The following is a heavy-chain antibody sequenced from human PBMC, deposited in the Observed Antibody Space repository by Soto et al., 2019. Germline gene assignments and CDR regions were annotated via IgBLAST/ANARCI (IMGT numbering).Heavy chain of an antibody. CDR1: GFTFSDYY. D-gene: IGHD2-15*01. Sequence: QVQLVESGGGLVKPGGSLRLSCAASGFTFSDYYMSWIRQAPGKGLEWVSYISSSGSTIYYADSVKGRFTISRDNAKNSLYLQMNSLRAEDTAVYYCARDLPEVRGRLGDYYYYMDVWGKGTTVTVSS. V-gene: IGHV3-11*01. CDR3: ARDLPEVRGRLGDYYYYMDV. J-gene: IGHJ6*03. CDR2: ISSSGSTI.